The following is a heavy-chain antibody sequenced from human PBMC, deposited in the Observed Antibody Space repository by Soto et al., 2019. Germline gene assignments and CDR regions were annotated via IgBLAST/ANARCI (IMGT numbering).Heavy chain of an antibody. D-gene: IGHD2-2*01. CDR1: GYTFTNYA. J-gene: IGHJ5*02. Sequence: QVQLVQSGAEVKEPGASVKVSCKASGYTFTNYAIHWVRQSPGQRLDWMGWINPGNVNTRYSQRFQGRVTITGDTSASTASMDLRNVRSEDSAVYYCARAPLAPAAMGYNWFDPWGQGTLVTVSS. V-gene: IGHV1-3*01. CDR3: ARAPLAPAAMGYNWFDP. CDR2: INPGNVNT.